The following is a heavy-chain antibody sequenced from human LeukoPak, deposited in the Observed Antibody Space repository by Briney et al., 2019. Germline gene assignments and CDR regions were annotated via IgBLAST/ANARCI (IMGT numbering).Heavy chain of an antibody. V-gene: IGHV3-53*01. Sequence: GGSLRLSCAASGFTVSTNYMSWVRQAPGKGLEWVSAIYSGGSTSYADSVEGRFTISRDSSKNTLYFQMNNLRAEDTAVYYCARVVRMAAGMNYYLDYWGQGTLVTVSS. J-gene: IGHJ4*02. D-gene: IGHD6-13*01. CDR1: GFTVSTNY. CDR2: IYSGGST. CDR3: ARVVRMAAGMNYYLDY.